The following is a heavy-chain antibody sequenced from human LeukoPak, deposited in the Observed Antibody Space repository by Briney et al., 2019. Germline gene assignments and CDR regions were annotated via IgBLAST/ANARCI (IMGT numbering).Heavy chain of an antibody. CDR1: GFTFSSYA. CDR2: ISYDGSNK. D-gene: IGHD3-22*01. V-gene: IGHV3-30-3*01. Sequence: TGGSLRLSCAASGFTFSSYAMHWVRQAPGKGLEWVAVISYDGSNKYYADSVKGRFTISRDNSKNTLYLQMNSLRAEDTAVYYCARDLREMVINFFDYWGQGTLVTVSS. CDR3: ARDLREMVINFFDY. J-gene: IGHJ4*02.